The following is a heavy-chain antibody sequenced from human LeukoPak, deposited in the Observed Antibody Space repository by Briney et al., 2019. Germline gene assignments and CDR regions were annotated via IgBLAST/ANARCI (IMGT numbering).Heavy chain of an antibody. CDR3: ARDSNYYDSSGYLD. Sequence: GGSLRLSCAASGFNFEDYTMHWVRQTPGKGLEWASLINWDGGSTYYADSVKGRFTISRDNSKNTLYLQMNSLRAEDTAVYYCARDSNYYDSSGYLDWGQGTLVTVSS. V-gene: IGHV3-43*01. J-gene: IGHJ4*02. CDR2: INWDGGST. CDR1: GFNFEDYT. D-gene: IGHD3-22*01.